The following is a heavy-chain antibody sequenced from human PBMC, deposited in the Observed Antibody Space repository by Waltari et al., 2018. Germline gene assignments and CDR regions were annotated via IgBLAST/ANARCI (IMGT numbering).Heavy chain of an antibody. Sequence: QVQLQESGPGLVKPSETLSLTCTVSGGSISSYYWSWIRQPAGTGLEWIGRIYTSGSTNYNPSLKSRVTMSVDTSKNQFSLKLSSVTAADTAVYYCASTPYSSSGWWVGNWFDPWGQGTLVTVSS. J-gene: IGHJ5*02. CDR3: ASTPYSSSGWWVGNWFDP. CDR2: IYTSGST. V-gene: IGHV4-4*07. CDR1: GGSISSYY. D-gene: IGHD6-19*01.